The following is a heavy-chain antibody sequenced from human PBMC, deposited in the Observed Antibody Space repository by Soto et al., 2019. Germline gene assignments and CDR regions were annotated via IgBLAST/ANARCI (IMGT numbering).Heavy chain of an antibody. CDR3: AKDGGRAAAGIYYYYGMDV. Sequence: QVQLVESGGGVVQPGRSLRLSCAASGFTFSSYGMHWVRQAPGKGLEWVAVISYDGSNKYYADSVKGRFTISRDNSKNTLYLQMNSLRAEDTAVYYCAKDGGRAAAGIYYYYGMDVWGQGTTVTVSS. CDR2: ISYDGSNK. CDR1: GFTFSSYG. D-gene: IGHD6-13*01. V-gene: IGHV3-30*18. J-gene: IGHJ6*02.